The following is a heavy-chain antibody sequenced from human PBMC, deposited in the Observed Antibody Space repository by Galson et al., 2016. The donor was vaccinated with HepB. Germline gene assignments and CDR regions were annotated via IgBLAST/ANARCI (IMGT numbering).Heavy chain of an antibody. CDR2: TYYNSKWYD. Sequence: CAISGDSVSSNSAAWNWIRQSPSRGLEWLGRTYYNSKWYDDYAASVKSRITINPDTSKNQFSLQLNSVTPEDTAVYYCARLYWGLRAFDIWGQVTMVTVSS. J-gene: IGHJ3*02. CDR1: GDSVSSNSAA. CDR3: ARLYWGLRAFDI. V-gene: IGHV6-1*01. D-gene: IGHD2-8*02.